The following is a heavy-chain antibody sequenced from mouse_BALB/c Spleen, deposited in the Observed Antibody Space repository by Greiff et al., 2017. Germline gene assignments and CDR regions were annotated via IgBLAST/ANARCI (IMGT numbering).Heavy chain of an antibody. CDR1: GFSLTSYG. Sequence: VQLQQSGPGLVQPSQSLSITCTVSGFSLTSYGVHWVRQSPGKGLEWLGVIWSGGSTDYNAAFISRLSISKDNSKSQVFFKMNSLQANDTAIYYCARNPLTGTNYYAMDYWGQGTSVTVSS. D-gene: IGHD4-1*01. CDR3: ARNPLTGTNYYAMDY. J-gene: IGHJ4*01. V-gene: IGHV2-2*02. CDR2: IWSGGST.